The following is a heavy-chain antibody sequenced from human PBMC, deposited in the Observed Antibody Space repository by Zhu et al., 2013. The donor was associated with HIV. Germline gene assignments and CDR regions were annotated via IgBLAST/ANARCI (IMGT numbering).Heavy chain of an antibody. Sequence: ASVKVSCKASGYTFTSYYIHWVRQAPGQGLEWMGVVNPSAGSRKYALKLEGRVTMTTDRSTNMVYMELRSLKFDDTAVYFCTRGGLVKWGKDNWFDPWGQGTLVIVSS. CDR3: TRGGLVKWGKDNWFDP. CDR1: GYTFTSYY. CDR2: VNPSAGSR. D-gene: IGHD3-16*01. V-gene: IGHV1-46*01. J-gene: IGHJ5*02.